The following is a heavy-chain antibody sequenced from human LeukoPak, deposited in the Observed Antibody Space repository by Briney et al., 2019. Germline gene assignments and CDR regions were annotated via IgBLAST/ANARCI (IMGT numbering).Heavy chain of an antibody. CDR3: SRDGYSAMVEFDC. CDR1: GFTFSRYY. D-gene: IGHD5-18*01. J-gene: IGHJ4*02. V-gene: IGHV3-74*01. Sequence: PGGSLRLSCAASGFTFSRYYMHWVRQAPGKGLMSIARISSDGSYTDYADSVKGRFTISRDNAKNTLYLQINSLRAEDTAVYYCSRDGYSAMVEFDCWGQGTLLTVSS. CDR2: ISSDGSYT.